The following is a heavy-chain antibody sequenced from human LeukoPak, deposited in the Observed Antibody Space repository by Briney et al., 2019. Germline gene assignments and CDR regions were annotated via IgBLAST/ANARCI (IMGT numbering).Heavy chain of an antibody. V-gene: IGHV4-39*07. D-gene: IGHD6-19*01. CDR2: IYYSGST. J-gene: IGHJ3*02. Sequence: KPSETLSLTCTVSGGSISSSSYYWGWIRQPPGKGLEWIGSIYYSGSTYYNPSLKSRVTISVDTSKNQFSLKLSSVTAADTAVYYCARDLHSSGWYGANDAFDIWGQGAMVTVSS. CDR3: ARDLHSSGWYGANDAFDI. CDR1: GGSISSSSYY.